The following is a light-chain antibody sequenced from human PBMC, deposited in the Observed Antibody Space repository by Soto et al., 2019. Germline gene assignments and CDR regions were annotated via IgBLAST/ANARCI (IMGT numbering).Light chain of an antibody. CDR2: WAS. V-gene: IGKV4-1*01. CDR3: QQYYSTPRT. J-gene: IGKJ2*01. Sequence: DIVMTQSPDSLAVSLGERATINCKSSQSVLYSSNNKHYLAWYQQKPGQPPKLLIYWASTRESGVPDRFSGSGSGTDFTLTISILQAEDVAVYYCQQYYSTPRTFGQGTKLEIK. CDR1: QSVLYSSNNKHY.